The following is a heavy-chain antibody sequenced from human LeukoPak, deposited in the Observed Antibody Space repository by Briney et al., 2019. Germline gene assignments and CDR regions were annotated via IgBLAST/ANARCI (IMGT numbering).Heavy chain of an antibody. J-gene: IGHJ4*02. CDR2: ISWNSGSI. Sequence: SLRLSCAASGFTFDDYAMHWVRQAPGKGLEWVSGISWNSGSIGYADSVKGRFTISRDNAKNSLYLQMNSLRAEDTALYYCAKSRTGYYDSSGYYIHWGQGTLVTVSS. V-gene: IGHV3-9*01. CDR3: AKSRTGYYDSSGYYIH. D-gene: IGHD3-22*01. CDR1: GFTFDDYA.